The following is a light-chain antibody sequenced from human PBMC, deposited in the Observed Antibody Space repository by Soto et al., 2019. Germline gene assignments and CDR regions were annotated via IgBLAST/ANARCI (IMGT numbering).Light chain of an antibody. Sequence: IQITQSPYSLCTSFGHIVTLTCLASQSISSYLNWYQQKPGKAPKLLIYAASSLQSGVPSRFSGSGSGTDFTLTISRLEPEDFAVYYCQQYGTSPITFGQGTRLEIK. V-gene: IGKV1-39*01. CDR3: QQYGTSPIT. CDR2: AAS. J-gene: IGKJ5*01. CDR1: QSISSY.